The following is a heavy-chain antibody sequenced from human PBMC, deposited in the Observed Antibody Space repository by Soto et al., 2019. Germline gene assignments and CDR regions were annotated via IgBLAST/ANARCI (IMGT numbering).Heavy chain of an antibody. D-gene: IGHD6-13*01. Sequence: SETLSLTCAVYGGSFSGYYWSWIRQPPGKGLEWIGEINHSGSTNYNPSLKSRVTISVDTSKNQFSLKLSSVTAADTAVYYCARRKYSGSWLDRPYYFDYWGQGTLVTVSS. CDR1: GGSFSGYY. CDR3: ARRKYSGSWLDRPYYFDY. CDR2: INHSGST. J-gene: IGHJ4*02. V-gene: IGHV4-34*01.